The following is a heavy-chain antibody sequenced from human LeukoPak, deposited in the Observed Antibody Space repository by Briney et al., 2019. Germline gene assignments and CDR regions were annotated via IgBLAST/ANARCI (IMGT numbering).Heavy chain of an antibody. V-gene: IGHV4-34*01. CDR3: ASRYYYGSGSPD. J-gene: IGHJ4*02. D-gene: IGHD3-10*01. CDR1: SESFIGYY. CDR2: INHSGST. Sequence: SETLSLTCAVYSESFIGYYWSWIRQPPGKGLEWIGEINHSGSTNYNPSLKSRVTISVDTSKNQFSLKLSSVTAADTAVYYCASRYYYGSGSPDWGQGTLVTVSS.